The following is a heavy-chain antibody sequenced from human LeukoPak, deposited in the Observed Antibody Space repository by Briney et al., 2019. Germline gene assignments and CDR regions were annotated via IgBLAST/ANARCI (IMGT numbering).Heavy chain of an antibody. CDR2: IYYSGST. J-gene: IGHJ6*03. D-gene: IGHD6-13*01. CDR1: GGSISSYY. CDR3: ARALYSRSNYYYYYMDV. Sequence: SETLSLTCTVSGGSISSYYWSWIRHPPGKGLEWIWYIYYSGSTNYNPSLKSRVTISVDTSKNPFSLKLSSVTAADTAVYYCARALYSRSNYYYYYMDVWGKGTTVTVSS. V-gene: IGHV4-59*01.